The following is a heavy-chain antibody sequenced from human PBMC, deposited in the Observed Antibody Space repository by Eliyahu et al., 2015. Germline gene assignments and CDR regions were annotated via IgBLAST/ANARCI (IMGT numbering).Heavy chain of an antibody. CDR2: ISSSSSYI. J-gene: IGHJ4*02. CDR1: GFXFSSYW. CDR3: ARPQWTAMVPGYY. Sequence: EVQLVESGGGLVQPGGSLRLSCAASGFXFSSYWMSWVRXAPGKGXXWVSSISSSSSYIYYADSVKGRFTISRDNAKNSLYLQMNSLRAEDTAVYYCARPQWTAMVPGYYWGQGTLVTVSS. V-gene: IGHV3-21*01. D-gene: IGHD5-18*01.